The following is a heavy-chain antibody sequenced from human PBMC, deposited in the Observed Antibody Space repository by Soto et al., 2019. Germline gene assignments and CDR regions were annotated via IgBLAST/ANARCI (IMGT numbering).Heavy chain of an antibody. CDR3: ARRTVNIRTFYSGLKTHCFDY. Sequence: QLQLQESGPGLVKPSETLSLTCAVSGGSISSSSYYWGWIRQPPGKGLEWIGSIYYSGSTYYTPSLTSRVAISVDTSKNHFSLKLNSVTAADTAVYYCARRTVNIRTFYSGLKTHCFDYWGQGTLVTVSS. CDR2: IYYSGST. D-gene: IGHD6-19*01. CDR1: GGSISSSSYY. J-gene: IGHJ4*02. V-gene: IGHV4-39*01.